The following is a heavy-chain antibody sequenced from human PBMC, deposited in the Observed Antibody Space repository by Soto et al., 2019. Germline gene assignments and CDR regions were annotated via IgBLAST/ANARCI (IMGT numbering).Heavy chain of an antibody. V-gene: IGHV1-8*01. CDR3: AREDIEAFDI. D-gene: IGHD2-15*01. CDR1: GYTFTSYD. CDR2: MNPNSGNT. Sequence: ASVKVSCKASGYTFTSYDINWVRQATGQGLEWMGWMNPNSGNTGCAQKFQGRVTMTRNTSISTAYMELSSLRSEDTAVYYCAREDIEAFDIWGQGTMVTVSS. J-gene: IGHJ3*02.